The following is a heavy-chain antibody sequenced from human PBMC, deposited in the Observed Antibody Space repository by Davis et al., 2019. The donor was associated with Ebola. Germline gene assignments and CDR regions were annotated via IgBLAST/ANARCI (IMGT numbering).Heavy chain of an antibody. Sequence: GESLKISCAASGFTFSSYWMHWVRQAPGKGLVWVSRINSDGSSTSYADSVKGRFTISRDNTKNLLFLQMNSLRGDDTAVYYCAREFSSAWAFFDHWGQGTLVPVSS. D-gene: IGHD3-22*01. V-gene: IGHV3-74*01. CDR2: INSDGSST. CDR3: AREFSSAWAFFDH. CDR1: GFTFSSYW. J-gene: IGHJ4*02.